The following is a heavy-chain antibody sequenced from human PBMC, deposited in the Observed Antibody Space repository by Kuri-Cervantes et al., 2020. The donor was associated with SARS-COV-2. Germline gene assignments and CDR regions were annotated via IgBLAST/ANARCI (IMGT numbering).Heavy chain of an antibody. V-gene: IGHV4-59*01. D-gene: IGHD2-2*01. CDR3: ARDPGVAADNWFDP. CDR2: IYYSGST. J-gene: IGHJ5*02. Sequence: SETLSLTCAVYGGSFSGYYWSWIRQPPGKGLEWIGYIYYSGSTNYNPSLKSRVTISVDTSKNQFSLKLSSVTAADTAVYYCARDPGVAADNWFDPWGQGTLVTVSS. CDR1: GGSFSGYY.